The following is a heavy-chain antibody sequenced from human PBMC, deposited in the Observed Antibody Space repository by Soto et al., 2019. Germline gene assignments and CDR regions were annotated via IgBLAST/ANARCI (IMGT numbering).Heavy chain of an antibody. CDR2: ISYDGSNK. J-gene: IGHJ4*02. D-gene: IGHD4-17*01. Sequence: TGGSLRLSCAASGFTFSSYAMHWVRQAPGTGLEWVAVISYDGSNKYYADSVKGRFTISRDNSKNTLYLQMNSLRAEDTAVYYCARTVTTSLTWFDYWGQGTLVTVS. CDR1: GFTFSSYA. V-gene: IGHV3-30-3*01. CDR3: ARTVTTSLTWFDY.